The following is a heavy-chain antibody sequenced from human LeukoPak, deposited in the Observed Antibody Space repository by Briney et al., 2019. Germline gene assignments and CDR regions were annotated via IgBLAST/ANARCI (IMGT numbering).Heavy chain of an antibody. D-gene: IGHD6-6*01. V-gene: IGHV4-59*08. CDR1: GGSISSYY. Sequence: SETLSLTCTVSGGSISSYYWSWIRQPPGKGLEWIGYIYYSGSTYYNPSLKSRVTISVDTSKNQFSLKLSSVTAADTAVYYCARGGTAAQNYWGQGTLVTVSS. J-gene: IGHJ4*02. CDR2: IYYSGST. CDR3: ARGGTAAQNY.